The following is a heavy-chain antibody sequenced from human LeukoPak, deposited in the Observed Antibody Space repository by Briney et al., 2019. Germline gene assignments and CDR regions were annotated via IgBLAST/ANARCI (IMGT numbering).Heavy chain of an antibody. CDR3: ARDSRDKLRFLEWFHETLDF. Sequence: GGSLRLSCAASGFSFSNYAMHWVRQTPGKGLEWVAVISDGGTNKNYADSVKGRFTIFRDKSKSTLYLQMHSLRAEDTAVYYCARDSRDKLRFLEWFHETLDFWGQGTLVTISS. J-gene: IGHJ4*02. D-gene: IGHD3-3*01. V-gene: IGHV3-30-3*01. CDR1: GFSFSNYA. CDR2: ISDGGTNK.